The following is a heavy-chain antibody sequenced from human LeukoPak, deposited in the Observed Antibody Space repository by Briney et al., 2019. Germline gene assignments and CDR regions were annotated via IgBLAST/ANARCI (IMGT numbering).Heavy chain of an antibody. V-gene: IGHV3-23*01. CDR3: AKGAQDFGDSTTDY. CDR2: VSGSGGRT. D-gene: IGHD4-17*01. Sequence: QPGGSLRLSCAASGFTFSNYAMSWFRQAPGKGLEWDSVVSGSGGRTYYADSVKGRFTISRDNSKNTLFLQMNSLRVEDTAVYYCAKGAQDFGDSTTDYWGQGTLVTVSS. CDR1: GFTFSNYA. J-gene: IGHJ4*02.